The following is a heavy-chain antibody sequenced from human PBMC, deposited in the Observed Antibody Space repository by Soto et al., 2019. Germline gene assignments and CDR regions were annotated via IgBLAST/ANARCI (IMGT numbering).Heavy chain of an antibody. CDR1: GGSFSGYF. D-gene: IGHD1-1*01. CDR2: INHSGNT. V-gene: IGHV4-34*01. J-gene: IGHJ5*02. Sequence: SETLSLTCAVYGGSFSGYFWSWIRQPPGKGLEWIGEINHSGNTKYNPSLKSRVTISVDSSKNQLSLKVSSVTAADTAVYYCARLVQLLQGRWFDPWGQGTLVTVSS. CDR3: ARLVQLLQGRWFDP.